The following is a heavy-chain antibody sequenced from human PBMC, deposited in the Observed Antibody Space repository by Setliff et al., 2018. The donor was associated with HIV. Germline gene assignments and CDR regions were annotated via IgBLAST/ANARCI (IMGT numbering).Heavy chain of an antibody. J-gene: IGHJ4*02. V-gene: IGHV4-38-2*02. CDR2: IYHSEST. CDR3: ARETRPGLTRSGFDY. CDR1: GYSISSGYY. Sequence: SETLSLTCAVSGYSISSGYYWGWIRQPPGKGLEWIGSIYHSESTYYNPSLKSRVTISVDTSKNQFSLKLSSVTAADTAVYYCARETRPGLTRSGFDYWGQGTLVTVSS. D-gene: IGHD1-1*01.